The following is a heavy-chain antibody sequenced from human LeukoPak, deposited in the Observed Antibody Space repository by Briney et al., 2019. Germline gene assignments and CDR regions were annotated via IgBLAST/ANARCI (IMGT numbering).Heavy chain of an antibody. Sequence: PSETLSLTCTVSGGSISSSSYYWGWIRQPPGKGLEWIGSIYYSGSTYYNPSLKSRVTISVDTSKNQFSLKLSSVTAADTAVYYCARVIAARPRAPFDYWGQGTLVTVSS. J-gene: IGHJ4*02. CDR3: ARVIAARPRAPFDY. CDR1: GGSISSSSYY. CDR2: IYYSGST. V-gene: IGHV4-39*07. D-gene: IGHD6-6*01.